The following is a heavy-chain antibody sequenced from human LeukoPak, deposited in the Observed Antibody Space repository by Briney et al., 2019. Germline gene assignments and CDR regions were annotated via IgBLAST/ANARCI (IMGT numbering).Heavy chain of an antibody. V-gene: IGHV4-61*02. D-gene: IGHD1-14*01. Sequence: PSETLPLTCTVSGGSISSDSYYWSWIRQPAGKGLEWIARIYTSGSTYYNPSLKSRVTISVDTSNTQFSLKLDSVTAADTAVYYCAKEDRVKYWFDPWGQGTLVTVSS. CDR1: GGSISSDSYY. J-gene: IGHJ5*02. CDR2: IYTSGST. CDR3: AKEDRVKYWFDP.